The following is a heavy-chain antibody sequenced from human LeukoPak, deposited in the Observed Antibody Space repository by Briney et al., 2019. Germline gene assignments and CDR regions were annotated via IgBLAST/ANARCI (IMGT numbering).Heavy chain of an antibody. D-gene: IGHD3-22*01. V-gene: IGHV4-59*08. J-gene: IGHJ5*02. CDR1: GGSISSYY. CDR3: ARRGGDYYDSSGYYWFDP. CDR2: IYYSGST. Sequence: SETLSLTCTVSGGSISSYYWSWIRQPPGKGLEWIGYIYYSGSTNYNPSLKSRVTISVDTSKNQFSLKLSSVTAADTAVYYCARRGGDYYDSSGYYWFDPWGQGTLVTVSS.